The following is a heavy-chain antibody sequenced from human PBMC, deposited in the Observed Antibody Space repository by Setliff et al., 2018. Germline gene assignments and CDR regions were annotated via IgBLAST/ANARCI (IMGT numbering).Heavy chain of an antibody. CDR3: ARDPPYCGGDCYPDY. CDR2: TSNNNAKT. V-gene: IGHV1-18*01. CDR1: GGTFSSYA. D-gene: IGHD2-21*02. Sequence: ASVKVSCKASGGTFSSYAISWVRQAPGQGLEWMGWTSNNNAKTHYAQKFQGRVTLNTDTPINTAYMEMGGLRSDDTAVYYCARDPPYCGGDCYPDYWGQGTLVTVSS. J-gene: IGHJ4*02.